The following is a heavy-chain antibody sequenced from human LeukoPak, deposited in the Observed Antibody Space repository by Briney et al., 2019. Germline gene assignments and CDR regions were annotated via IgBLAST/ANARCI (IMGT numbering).Heavy chain of an antibody. CDR2: ISGYNGNT. CDR1: GYTFTSYG. CDR3: VRTVLYYDSSGWPDF. Sequence: GASVKISCNASGYTFTSYGVIWGRHAPGQGLEWIGSISGYNGNTNYAQKLQDRVTMTTDTSTSTAYMELRSLRSDDTAVYYCVRTVLYYDSSGWPDFWGQGTLVTVSS. V-gene: IGHV1-18*01. D-gene: IGHD3-22*01. J-gene: IGHJ4*02.